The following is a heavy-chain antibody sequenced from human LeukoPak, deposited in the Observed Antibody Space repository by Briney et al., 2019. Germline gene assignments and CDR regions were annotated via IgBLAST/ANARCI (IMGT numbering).Heavy chain of an antibody. J-gene: IGHJ5*02. D-gene: IGHD2-15*01. CDR1: GFTFSSYS. CDR2: ISSSSSYI. CDR3: ARVVVAATGGFDP. Sequence: GGSLRLSCAASGFTFSSYSMNWVRQAPGKGLEWVSSISSSSSYIYYADSVKGRFTISRDNAKNSLYLQMNSLRAEDTAVYYCARVVVAATGGFDPWGPGTLVTVSS. V-gene: IGHV3-21*01.